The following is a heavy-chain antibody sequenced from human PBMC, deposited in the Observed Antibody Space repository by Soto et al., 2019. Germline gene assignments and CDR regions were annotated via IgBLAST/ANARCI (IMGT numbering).Heavy chain of an antibody. V-gene: IGHV4-39*07. CDR2: INYSGST. CDR3: ARLNWNDGSWY. CDR1: GGSISSSTSY. Sequence: SETLSLTCTVSGGSISSSTSYWGWIRQPPGKGLEWIGNINYSGSTYYSPSLKSRVTISADTSKNQFSLKLSSVTAADTAVYYCARLNWNDGSWYWGQGTLVTVSS. J-gene: IGHJ4*02. D-gene: IGHD1-1*01.